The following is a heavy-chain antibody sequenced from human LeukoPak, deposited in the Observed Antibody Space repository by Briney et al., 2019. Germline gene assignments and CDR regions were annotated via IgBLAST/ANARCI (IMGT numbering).Heavy chain of an antibody. CDR1: GFTFSSYG. Sequence: PGGSLRLSCAASGFTFSSYGMHWVRQAPGKGLEWISYISSNGSTIYYAASVKGRFTISRDSAKNSLYLQMNGLRAEDTAIYYCARGPKTSFDYWGQGTLVTVSS. CDR3: ARGPKTSFDY. J-gene: IGHJ4*02. V-gene: IGHV3-48*01. CDR2: ISSNGSTI.